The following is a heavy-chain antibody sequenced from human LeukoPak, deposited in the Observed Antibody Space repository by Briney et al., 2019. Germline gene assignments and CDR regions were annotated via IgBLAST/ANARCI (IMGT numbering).Heavy chain of an antibody. J-gene: IGHJ4*02. CDR1: GFTFSSYA. CDR2: ISGSGGST. CDR3: AKPNRYCSGGSCYLS. Sequence: GGSLRLSCAASGFTFSSYAMSWVRQAPGKGLEWVSAISGSGGSTYYADSVKGRFTISRDNSKNTLYLQMNSQRAEDTAVYYCAKPNRYCSGGSCYLSWGQGTLVTVSS. D-gene: IGHD2-15*01. V-gene: IGHV3-23*01.